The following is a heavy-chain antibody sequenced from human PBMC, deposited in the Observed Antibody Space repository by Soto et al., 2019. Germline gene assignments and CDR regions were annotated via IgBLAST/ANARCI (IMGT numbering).Heavy chain of an antibody. D-gene: IGHD6-6*01. CDR1: GYTFTGYY. J-gene: IGHJ6*02. V-gene: IGHV1-2*02. CDR2: INPNSGGT. Sequence: RASVKVSCKASGYTFTGYYMHWVRQAPGQGLEWMGWINPNSGGTNYAQKFQGRATMTRDTSISTAYMELSRLRSDDTAVYYCARVGIAARLYYYGMDVWGQGTTVTVSS. CDR3: ARVGIAARLYYYGMDV.